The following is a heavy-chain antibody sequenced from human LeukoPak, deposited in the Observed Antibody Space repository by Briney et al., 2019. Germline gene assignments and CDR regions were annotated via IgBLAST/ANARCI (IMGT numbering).Heavy chain of an antibody. CDR3: AKFGYSDWLSHFDY. J-gene: IGHJ4*02. CDR1: GFTFSSYA. V-gene: IGHV3-23*01. Sequence: GGSLRLSCAASGFTFSSYAMSWVRQATGKGLEWVSGISGSGGSTNYADSVKGRFTISRDNSKNTLYLQMNSLRAEDTAVYYCAKFGYSDWLSHFDYWGQGTLVTVSS. D-gene: IGHD3-9*01. CDR2: ISGSGGST.